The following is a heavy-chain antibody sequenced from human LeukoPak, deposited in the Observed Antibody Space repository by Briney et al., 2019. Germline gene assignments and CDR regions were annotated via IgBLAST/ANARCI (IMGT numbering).Heavy chain of an antibody. CDR3: ARGGVVMDY. CDR2: IKQDGSEK. D-gene: IGHD3-22*01. CDR1: GFTFNTYT. Sequence: GGSLRLSCAASGFTFNTYTMNWVRQAPGKGLEWVANIKQDGSEKYYVDSVKGRFTISRDNAKNSLYLQMNSLRAEDTAVYYCARGGVVMDYWGQGTLVTVSS. J-gene: IGHJ4*02. V-gene: IGHV3-7*03.